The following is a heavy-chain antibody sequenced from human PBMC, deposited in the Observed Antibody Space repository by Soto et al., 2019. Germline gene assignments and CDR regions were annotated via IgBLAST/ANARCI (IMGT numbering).Heavy chain of an antibody. CDR1: GFTFSGSA. Sequence: GGSLRLSCAASGFTFSGSAMHWVRQASGKGLEWVGRIRSKANSYATAYAASVKGRFTISRDDSKNTAYLQMNSLKTEDTAVYYCTRPSPNDSSGYYYPDYYYGMDVWGQGTTVTVSS. D-gene: IGHD3-22*01. J-gene: IGHJ6*02. CDR3: TRPSPNDSSGYYYPDYYYGMDV. CDR2: IRSKANSYAT. V-gene: IGHV3-73*01.